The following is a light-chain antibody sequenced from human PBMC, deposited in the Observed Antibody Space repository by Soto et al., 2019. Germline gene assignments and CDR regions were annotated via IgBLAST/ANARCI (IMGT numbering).Light chain of an antibody. V-gene: IGKV1-5*03. CDR1: QSISNW. CDR2: DAS. CDR3: QQYNRCSVH. J-gene: IGKJ4*01. Sequence: DFQLTQSPSTLSASVGDRVTITCRASQSISNWLVWYQQKPGKAPKFLIYDASTLETGVPSRFSGSGYGTEFTLTIGSLQPDDFAQYYCQQYNRCSVHFGGGTKVEMK.